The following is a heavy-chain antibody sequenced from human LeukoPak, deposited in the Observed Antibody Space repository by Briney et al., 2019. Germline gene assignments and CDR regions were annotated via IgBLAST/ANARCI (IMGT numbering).Heavy chain of an antibody. V-gene: IGHV1-69*13. J-gene: IGHJ3*02. CDR1: GGTFSSYA. D-gene: IGHD4-17*01. Sequence: AASVKVSCKASGGTFSSYAISWVRQAPGQGLEWMGGIIPIFGTANYAQKFQGRVTITADESTSTAYMELSSLRSEDTAVYYCASRGDVLGRNAFDIWGQGTMVTVSS. CDR3: ASRGDVLGRNAFDI. CDR2: IIPIFGTA.